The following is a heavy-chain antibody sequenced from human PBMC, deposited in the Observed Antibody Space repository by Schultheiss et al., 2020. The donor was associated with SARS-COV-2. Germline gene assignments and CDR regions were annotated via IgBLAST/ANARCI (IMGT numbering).Heavy chain of an antibody. CDR2: ISWNSGSI. J-gene: IGHJ4*02. D-gene: IGHD6-6*01. CDR3: AREPSPYSSSSGYFDY. CDR1: GFTFSSYW. Sequence: GGSLRLSCAASGFTFSSYWMHWVRQAPGKGLEWVSGISWNSGSIGYADSVKGRFTISRDNSKNTLYLQMNSLRAEDTAVYYCAREPSPYSSSSGYFDYWGQGTLVTVSS. V-gene: IGHV3-74*01.